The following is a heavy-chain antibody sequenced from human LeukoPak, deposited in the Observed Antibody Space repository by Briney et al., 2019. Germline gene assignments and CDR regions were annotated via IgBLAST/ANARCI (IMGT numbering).Heavy chain of an antibody. V-gene: IGHV4-34*01. CDR2: INHSGST. Sequence: SETLSLTCAVYGGSFSGYYWSWIRQPPGKGLEWIGEINHSGSTNYNPSLKSRVTISVDTSKNQFSLKLSSVTAADTAVYYCARIVATIYYYYYGMDVWGQGTTVTVSS. CDR1: GGSFSGYY. CDR3: ARIVATIYYYYYGMDV. J-gene: IGHJ6*02. D-gene: IGHD5-12*01.